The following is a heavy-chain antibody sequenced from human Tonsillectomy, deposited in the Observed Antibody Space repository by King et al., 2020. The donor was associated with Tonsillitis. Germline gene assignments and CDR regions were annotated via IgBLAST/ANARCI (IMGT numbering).Heavy chain of an antibody. Sequence: VQLVESGGGLVKPGGSLRLSCEASGFAFRDFYMSWIRQAPGKGLEWVSFIAGSGDYTDYADSVKGRFTISRDNARKSLYLHMNNLRADDTAVYYCAVENGYGGNSGGPNWFDRWGLGTLVTVSS. CDR3: AVENGYGGNSGGPNWFDR. D-gene: IGHD4-23*01. CDR1: GFAFRDFY. CDR2: IAGSGDYT. V-gene: IGHV3-11*06. J-gene: IGHJ5*02.